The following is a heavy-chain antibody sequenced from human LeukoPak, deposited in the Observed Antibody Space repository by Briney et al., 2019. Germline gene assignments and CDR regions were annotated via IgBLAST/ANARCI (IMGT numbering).Heavy chain of an antibody. D-gene: IGHD5-12*01. Sequence: GASVKVSCKASGYTFTGYYMHWVRQAPGQGLEWMGWINPSSGGTNYAQKFQGRVTMTRDTSISTAYMELSRLRSDDTAVYYCARGGYSGYAIPGYYYYMDVWGKGTTVTISS. CDR2: INPSSGGT. J-gene: IGHJ6*03. CDR1: GYTFTGYY. V-gene: IGHV1-2*02. CDR3: ARGGYSGYAIPGYYYYMDV.